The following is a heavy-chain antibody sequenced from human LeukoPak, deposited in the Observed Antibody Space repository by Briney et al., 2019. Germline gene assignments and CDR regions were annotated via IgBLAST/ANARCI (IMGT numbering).Heavy chain of an antibody. V-gene: IGHV1-18*01. Sequence: ASVKVSCKASGYTFITYGVNWVRQAPGQGLEWMGWISAYNGNTNYAQKLQGRVTMTTDTSTSTAYMELRSLRSDDTAVYYCARDRREYSYGYPVDYWGQGTLVTVSS. D-gene: IGHD5-18*01. CDR1: GYTFITYG. CDR3: ARDRREYSYGYPVDY. J-gene: IGHJ4*02. CDR2: ISAYNGNT.